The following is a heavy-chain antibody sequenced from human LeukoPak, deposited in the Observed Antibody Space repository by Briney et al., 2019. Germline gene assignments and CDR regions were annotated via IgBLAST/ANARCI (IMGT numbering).Heavy chain of an antibody. D-gene: IGHD3-9*01. CDR2: IIPIFGTA. CDR3: ARGVLRYFDWLLYGAFDI. V-gene: IGHV1-69*13. CDR1: GGTFSSYA. Sequence: ASVKVSCKASGGTFSSYAISWVRQAPGQGLEWMGGIIPIFGTANYAQKFQGRVTITADESTSTAYMELSSLRSEDTAVYYRARGVLRYFDWLLYGAFDIWGQGTMVTVSS. J-gene: IGHJ3*02.